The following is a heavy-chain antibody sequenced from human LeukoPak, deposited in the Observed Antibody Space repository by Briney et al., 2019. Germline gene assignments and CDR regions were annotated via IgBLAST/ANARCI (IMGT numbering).Heavy chain of an antibody. CDR1: GFTVSSNY. Sequence: PGRSLRLSCAASGFTVSSNYMSWVRQAPGKGLEWVSLIYSGGTTYYADSVKGRFTISRDNSKNTLYLQMNGLRAEDTAVYYCARRAGGLARNNWFDPWGQGTLVTVSS. CDR2: IYSGGTT. V-gene: IGHV3-66*01. J-gene: IGHJ5*02. CDR3: ARRAGGLARNNWFDP. D-gene: IGHD3-16*01.